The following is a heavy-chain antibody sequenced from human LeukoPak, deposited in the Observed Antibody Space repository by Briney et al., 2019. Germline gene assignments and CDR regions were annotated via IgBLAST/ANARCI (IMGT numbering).Heavy chain of an antibody. D-gene: IGHD3-16*01. J-gene: IGHJ4*02. CDR3: AKASWVSSTDAVR. V-gene: IGHV3-23*01. CDR1: GGSFSSFA. CDR2: IRGNGET. Sequence: GGSLRLSCAASGGSFSSFAMSWVRQGPARGLEWVSSIRGNGETIYADSVKGRFTLSSDSSRNTVYFQLNNLRVEDTAIYYCAKASWVSSTDAVRWGQGTLVTVSS.